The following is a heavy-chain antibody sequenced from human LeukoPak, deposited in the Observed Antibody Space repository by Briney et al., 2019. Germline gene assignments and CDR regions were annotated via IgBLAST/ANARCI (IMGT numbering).Heavy chain of an antibody. CDR3: ARGPYSYDSSGAFDI. D-gene: IGHD3-22*01. V-gene: IGHV4-4*08. CDR2: ISSSGST. Sequence: PSETLSLTCTVSGASIRNYYWSWIRQPPGKGLEWIGRISSSGSTNYNPSLKSRVTISVDTSKNQFSLKLSSVTAADTAVYFCARGPYSYDSSGAFDIWGQGTMVTVSS. J-gene: IGHJ3*02. CDR1: GASIRNYY.